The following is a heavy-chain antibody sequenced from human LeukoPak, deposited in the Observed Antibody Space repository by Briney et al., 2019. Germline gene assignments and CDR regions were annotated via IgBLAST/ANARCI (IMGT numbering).Heavy chain of an antibody. CDR2: THADDGST. CDR1: GFTFTKYA. J-gene: IGHJ4*02. CDR3: ARERTTGYGMARFDY. D-gene: IGHD1-14*01. Sequence: ASVKVSCKASGFTFTKYAFHWVRQAPGQSLEWVGWTHADDGSTKYSQKFQDRVTFTRDTSASTLYMELNSLRSEDAAVYYCARERTTGYGMARFDYWGQGALVTVSS. V-gene: IGHV1-3*01.